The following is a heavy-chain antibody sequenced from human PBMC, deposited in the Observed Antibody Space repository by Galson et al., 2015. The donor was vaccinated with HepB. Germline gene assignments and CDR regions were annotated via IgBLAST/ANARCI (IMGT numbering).Heavy chain of an antibody. J-gene: IGHJ6*02. CDR3: ARLGYCSSTSCYLGYYYGMDV. CDR1: GFTFSSYD. Sequence: SLRLSCAASGFTFSSYDMHWVRQAPGKGLEWVAVISYDGSNKYYADSVKGRFTISRDNSKNTLYLQMNSLRAEDTAMYYCARLGYCSSTSCYLGYYYGMDVWGQGTTVTVSS. CDR2: ISYDGSNK. D-gene: IGHD2-2*01. V-gene: IGHV3-30*03.